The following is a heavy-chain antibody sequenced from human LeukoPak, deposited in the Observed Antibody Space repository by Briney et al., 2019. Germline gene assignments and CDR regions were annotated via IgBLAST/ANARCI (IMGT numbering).Heavy chain of an antibody. Sequence: GGSLRLSCAASGFTFSSYGMHWVRQAPGKGLEWVAFIRNDGNNKYYADSVKGRFTISRDNSENTLYLQMNSLRVEDTAVYFCAKGREKYCTSTSCYHDYWGQGTLVTVSS. CDR2: IRNDGNNK. D-gene: IGHD2-2*01. CDR3: AKGREKYCTSTSCYHDY. J-gene: IGHJ4*02. CDR1: GFTFSSYG. V-gene: IGHV3-30*02.